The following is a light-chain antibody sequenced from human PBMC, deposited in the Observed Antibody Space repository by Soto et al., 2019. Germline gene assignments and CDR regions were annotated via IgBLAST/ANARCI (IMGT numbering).Light chain of an antibody. CDR2: WAS. V-gene: IGKV4-1*01. J-gene: IGKJ1*01. Sequence: DIVMTQSPDSLAVSLGERATINCKSSQSVLYSSNNKNYLAWYQQQPGQPPKLLIYWASTRESGVPDRFSGSGSGTDFTLTINSLQAEDVAVYYCQQYYSTPPTFGQGTKVEIK. CDR3: QQYYSTPPT. CDR1: QSVLYSSNNKNY.